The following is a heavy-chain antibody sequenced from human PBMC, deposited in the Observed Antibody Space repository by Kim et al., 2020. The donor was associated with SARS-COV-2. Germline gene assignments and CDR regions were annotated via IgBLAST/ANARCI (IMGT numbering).Heavy chain of an antibody. CDR1: GDSVSSNSAA. J-gene: IGHJ3*02. Sequence: SQTLSLTCAISGDSVSSNSAAWNWIRQSPSRGLEWLGRTYYRSKWYNDYAVSVKSRITINPDTSKNQFSLQLNSVTPEDTAVYYCARDAVGSSSWDQRAFDIWGQGTRVTVSS. V-gene: IGHV6-1*01. CDR3: ARDAVGSSSWDQRAFDI. D-gene: IGHD6-13*01. CDR2: TYYRSKWYN.